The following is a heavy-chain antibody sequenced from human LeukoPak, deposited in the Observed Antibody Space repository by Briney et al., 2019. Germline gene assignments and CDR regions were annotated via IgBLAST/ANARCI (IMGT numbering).Heavy chain of an antibody. CDR2: ISSSSTYI. D-gene: IGHD5-12*01. V-gene: IGHV3-21*04. CDR3: AKDLDIVATITGN. Sequence: PGGSLRLSCAASGFTFRSYSLNWVRQAPGKGLEWVSSISSSSTYISYADSLKGRFTISRDNAKNSLYLEMNSLRAEDTAVYYCAKDLDIVATITGNWGQGTLVTVSS. J-gene: IGHJ4*02. CDR1: GFTFRSYS.